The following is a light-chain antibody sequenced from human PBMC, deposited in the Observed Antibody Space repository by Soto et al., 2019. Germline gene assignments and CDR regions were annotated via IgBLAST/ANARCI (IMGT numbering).Light chain of an antibody. J-gene: IGKJ4*01. V-gene: IGKV3-15*01. CDR1: QTFNNK. CDR3: HQYNNWPLT. CDR2: RTS. Sequence: VLTQSPATLSVSPGERATLSCRASQTFNNKLAWYQQKPGQAPRLIIYRTSTRATGVPARFSGSGSEAEFTLTISSLQSEDFAVYYCHQYNNWPLTFGGGTKVDIK.